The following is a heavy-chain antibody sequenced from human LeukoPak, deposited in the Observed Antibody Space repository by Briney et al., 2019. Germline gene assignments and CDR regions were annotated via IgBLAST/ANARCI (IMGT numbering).Heavy chain of an antibody. CDR3: AKDPFSYSWSFLITAYLQH. CDR1: GFTFSSYG. CDR2: ISYDGSNK. J-gene: IGHJ1*01. D-gene: IGHD5-18*01. V-gene: IGHV3-30*18. Sequence: PGGSLRLSCAASGFTFSSYGMHWVRQAPGKGLEWVAVISYDGSNKYYADSVKGRFTISRDNSKNTLYLQMNSLRAEDTAVYYCAKDPFSYSWSFLITAYLQHWGQGTLVTVSS.